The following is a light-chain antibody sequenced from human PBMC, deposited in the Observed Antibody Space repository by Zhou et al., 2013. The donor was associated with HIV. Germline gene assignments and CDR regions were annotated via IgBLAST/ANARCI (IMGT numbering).Light chain of an antibody. CDR3: QQADTLPVT. CDR1: QVISNS. V-gene: IGKV1-NL1*01. CDR2: GAS. J-gene: IGKJ4*01. Sequence: DIQMTQSPSSLSASVGDRVTITCRASQVISNSLAWYQQKPGKAPKLLLYGASRLQTGVPSRFRGSGSGTDFTLTIAGLQPEDSATYFCQQADTLPVTFGGGTRVDI.